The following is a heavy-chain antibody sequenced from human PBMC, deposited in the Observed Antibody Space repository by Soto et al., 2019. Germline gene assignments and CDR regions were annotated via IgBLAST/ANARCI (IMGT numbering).Heavy chain of an antibody. D-gene: IGHD5-18*01. V-gene: IGHV3-21*01. CDR3: ARDTTIQLWLTPSYYYGMDV. Sequence: LRLSCAASGFTFSSYSMNWVRQAPGKGLEWVSSISSSSSYIYYADSVKGRFTISRDNAKNSLYLQMNSLRAEDTAVYYCARDTTIQLWLTPSYYYGMDVWGQGTTVTVSS. CDR1: GFTFSSYS. J-gene: IGHJ6*02. CDR2: ISSSSSYI.